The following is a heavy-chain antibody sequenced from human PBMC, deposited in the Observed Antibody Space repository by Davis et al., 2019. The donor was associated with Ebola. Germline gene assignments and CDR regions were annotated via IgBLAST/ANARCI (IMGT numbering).Heavy chain of an antibody. CDR2: IYPRDSDT. D-gene: IGHD4-17*01. CDR1: GYSFTSYW. J-gene: IGHJ6*02. V-gene: IGHV5-51*01. CDR3: ARLKTVTTVYYGMDV. Sequence: GESLKISCKGSGYSFTSYWIGWVRQMPGKGLELMGIIYPRDSDTRYSPSFQGQVTISADKSIDTAYVQWGSLKASDTAMYYCARLKTVTTVYYGMDVWGQGTTVTVSS.